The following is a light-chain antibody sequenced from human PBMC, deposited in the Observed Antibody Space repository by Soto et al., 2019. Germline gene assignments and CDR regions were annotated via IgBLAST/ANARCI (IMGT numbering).Light chain of an antibody. J-gene: IGLJ1*01. CDR1: SSDVGGYND. CDR2: DVS. CDR3: CSSAGTNIYV. V-gene: IGLV2-11*01. Sequence: QSALTQPRSVSGSPGQSVTLSCTGTSSDVGGYNDVSWYQQHPGEAPKLIIFDVSKRPSGVPDRFSGSKSANTASLTISGLQTEDEADYYCCSSAGTNIYVFGTGTKLTVL.